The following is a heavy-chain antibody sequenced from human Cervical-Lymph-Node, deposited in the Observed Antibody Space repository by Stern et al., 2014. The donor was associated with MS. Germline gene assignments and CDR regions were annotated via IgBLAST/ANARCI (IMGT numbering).Heavy chain of an antibody. J-gene: IGHJ6*02. CDR2: IILVSGAA. CDR3: ASPVTLTVGAMDV. V-gene: IGHV1-69*01. Sequence: VQLEESGAEVKKPGSSVKVSCKASGDTFSTYPIIWVRQAPGQGLEWMGVIILVSGAANYAQKFQGRVTITAADSSSTAYMELSSLRSEDTAVYYCASPVTLTVGAMDVWGQGTPITVSS. D-gene: IGHD4-17*01. CDR1: GDTFSTYP.